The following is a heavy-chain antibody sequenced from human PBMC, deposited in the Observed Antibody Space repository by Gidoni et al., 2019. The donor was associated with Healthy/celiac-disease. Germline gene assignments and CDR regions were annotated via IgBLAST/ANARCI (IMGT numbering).Heavy chain of an antibody. CDR2: TRNKANSYTT. D-gene: IGHD3-10*01. V-gene: IGHV3-72*01. J-gene: IGHJ6*01. CDR1: GFTFSDHY. CDR3: ARVGRITMVRGGVLGYYYGMD. Sequence: EVQLVESGGGLVQPGGSLSLSCAASGFTFSDHYMDWVRQAPGKGLEWVGRTRNKANSYTTEYAASVKGRFTISRDDSKNSLYLQMNSLKTEDTAVYYCARVGRITMVRGGVLGYYYGMD.